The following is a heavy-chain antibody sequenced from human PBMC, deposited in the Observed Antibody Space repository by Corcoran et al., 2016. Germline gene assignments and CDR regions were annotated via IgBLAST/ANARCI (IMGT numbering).Heavy chain of an antibody. J-gene: IGHJ6*02. CDR2: ISSSSSYI. CDR3: AREAEILRFLEWSGTDYYYGMDV. D-gene: IGHD3-3*01. CDR1: GFTFSSYS. V-gene: IGHV3-21*01. Sequence: EVQLVESGGGLVKPGGSLRLSCAASGFTFSSYSMNWVRQAPGKGLEWVSSISSSSSYIYYADSVKGRFTISRDNAKNSLYLQMNSLRAEDTAVYYCAREAEILRFLEWSGTDYYYGMDVWGQGTTVTVSS.